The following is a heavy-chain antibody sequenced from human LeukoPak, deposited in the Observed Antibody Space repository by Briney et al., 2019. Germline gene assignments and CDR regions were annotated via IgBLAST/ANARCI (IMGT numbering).Heavy chain of an antibody. CDR3: ARDLCSGGSCGNYDY. V-gene: IGHV1-46*01. D-gene: IGHD2-15*01. J-gene: IGHJ4*02. CDR1: GYTFTSYY. Sequence: GASVKVSCKASGYTFTSYYMHWVRQAPGQGLEWMGIINPSGGSTSYAQKFQGRVTMTRDMSTSTVYMELSSLRSEDTAVYYCARDLCSGGSCGNYDYWGQGTLVTVSS. CDR2: INPSGGST.